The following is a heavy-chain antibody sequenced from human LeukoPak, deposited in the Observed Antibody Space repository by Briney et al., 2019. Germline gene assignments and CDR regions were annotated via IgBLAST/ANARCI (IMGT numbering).Heavy chain of an antibody. J-gene: IGHJ1*01. CDR2: ISAYNGYK. V-gene: IGHV1-18*01. Sequence: ASVKVSCKASGYTLTSFSISWVRQAPGHGLEWMGWISAYNGYKDYAQKLQGRVAMTTETSTNTAYMELRSLRSDDTAVYYCVRGDCSGVSCYLPEYFRHWGQGTLVTVSS. CDR3: VRGDCSGVSCYLPEYFRH. D-gene: IGHD2-15*01. CDR1: GYTLTSFS.